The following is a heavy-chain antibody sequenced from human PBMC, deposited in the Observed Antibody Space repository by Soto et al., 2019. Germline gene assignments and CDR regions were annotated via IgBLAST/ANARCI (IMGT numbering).Heavy chain of an antibody. Sequence: EVQLVESGGGLVQPGGSLRLPCAASEFAFNTYWMHWVRQVPGKGLEWVSRINGDGITRTYADSVKGRFTISRDNAENILYLQMNSLRAEDTAVYYCARDKAYGLDVWGQGTTVTVSS. J-gene: IGHJ6*02. CDR2: INGDGITR. CDR1: EFAFNTYW. CDR3: ARDKAYGLDV. V-gene: IGHV3-74*01.